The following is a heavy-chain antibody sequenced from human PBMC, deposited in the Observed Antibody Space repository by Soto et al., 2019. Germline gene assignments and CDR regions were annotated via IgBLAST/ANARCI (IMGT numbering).Heavy chain of an antibody. D-gene: IGHD7-27*01. CDR1: GGSIDGRN. J-gene: IGHJ6*02. CDR3: VRLGIGTLHGLVDV. V-gene: IGHV4-59*08. Sequence: QVQLQESGPGLVKPSETLSLTCTVSGGSIDGRNCAWIRQPPGKGLEWLGSVYYDGGSSYNPSVKTRLTLSMDTSRSHFSLQLRSVTAADTAVYYCVRLGIGTLHGLVDVWGRGTTVTVSS. CDR2: VYYDGGS.